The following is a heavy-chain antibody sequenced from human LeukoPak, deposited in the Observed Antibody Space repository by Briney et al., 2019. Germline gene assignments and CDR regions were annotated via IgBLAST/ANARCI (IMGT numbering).Heavy chain of an antibody. J-gene: IGHJ4*02. CDR2: IYYSGST. D-gene: IGHD3-16*01. V-gene: IGHV4-39*07. CDR1: GGPISSSSYY. CDR3: ARQIPGGYYFDY. Sequence: SETLSLTCTVSGGPISSSSYYWGWIRQPPGKGLEWIGSIYYSGSTYYNPSLKSRVTISVDTSKNQFSLKLSSVTAADTAVYYCARQIPGGYYFDYWGQGTLVTVSS.